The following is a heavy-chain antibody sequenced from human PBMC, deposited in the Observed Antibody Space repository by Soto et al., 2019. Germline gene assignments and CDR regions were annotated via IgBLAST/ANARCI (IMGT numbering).Heavy chain of an antibody. CDR2: ITPIYPTT. CDR1: GGTFYTYT. CDR3: ARIPRYSFPTSDDLDS. J-gene: IGHJ4*02. Sequence: PVKVSCKASGGTFYTYTFSWVRQAPGQGLEWMGSITPIYPTTNYAEKFQGRLTVTADGSTNTAYMELNSLTSEDTAVYYCARIPRYSFPTSDDLDSRGQGALVTVS. V-gene: IGHV1-69*13. D-gene: IGHD5-18*01.